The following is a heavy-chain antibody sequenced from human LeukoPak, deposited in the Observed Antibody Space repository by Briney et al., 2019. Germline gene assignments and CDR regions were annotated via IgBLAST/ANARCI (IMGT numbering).Heavy chain of an antibody. D-gene: IGHD3-10*01. CDR3: ARDRDAWFGELSSFDY. V-gene: IGHV3-23*01. CDR2: ISGSGGST. CDR1: GFTFSSYA. Sequence: HPGGSLRLSCAASGFTFSSYAMSWVRQAPGKGLEGVSAISGSGGSTYYADSVKGRFTISRDNSKNTLYLQMNSLRAEDTAVYYCARDRDAWFGELSSFDYWGQGTLVTVSS. J-gene: IGHJ4*02.